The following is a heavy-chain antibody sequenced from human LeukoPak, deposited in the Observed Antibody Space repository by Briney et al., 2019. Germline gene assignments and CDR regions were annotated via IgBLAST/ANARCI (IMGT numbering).Heavy chain of an antibody. CDR3: TTDERAAMGH. CDR2: VKSQTDGGTT. D-gene: IGHD1-1*01. J-gene: IGHJ4*02. V-gene: IGHV3-15*01. CDR1: GFTLSIAW. Sequence: GGSLRLSCTVSGFTLSIAWMSWVRQAPGKGLEWVGRVKSQTDGGTTDYAAPVKGRFTISRDDSKNTLYLQLNSLKTEDTAVYYCTTDERAAMGHWGQGTLVTVSS.